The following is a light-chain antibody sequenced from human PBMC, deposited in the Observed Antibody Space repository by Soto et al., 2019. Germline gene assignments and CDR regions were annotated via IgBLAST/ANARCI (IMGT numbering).Light chain of an antibody. Sequence: FVGETVNKKCKSSQMVLYSSNNKNYLAWYQQKPGQPPKLLIYWASTRESGVPDRFSGSGSGRDCTPTYVSLQAVDAALFYRQQYYSSPRTFGGGTRLEIK. V-gene: IGKV4-1*01. CDR2: WAS. CDR1: QMVLYSSNNKNY. CDR3: QQYYSSPRT. J-gene: IGKJ4*01.